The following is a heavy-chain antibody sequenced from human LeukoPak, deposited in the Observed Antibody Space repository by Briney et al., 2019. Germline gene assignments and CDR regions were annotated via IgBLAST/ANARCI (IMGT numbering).Heavy chain of an antibody. CDR1: GFTFSAYG. CDR2: ISYDGSNK. J-gene: IGHJ6*02. V-gene: IGHV3-30*18. CDR3: AKEVYCGGDCYSPRSSGYGMDV. D-gene: IGHD2-21*02. Sequence: PGRSLRLSCAASGFTFSAYGMHWVRQAPGKGLEWVAVISYDGSNKYYVDSVKGRFTISRDKSKNTVYLQMNSLRAEDTAVYYCAKEVYCGGDCYSPRSSGYGMDVWGQGTTVTVSS.